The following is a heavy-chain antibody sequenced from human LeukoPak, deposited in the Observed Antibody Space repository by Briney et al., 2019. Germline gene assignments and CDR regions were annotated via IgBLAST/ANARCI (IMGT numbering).Heavy chain of an antibody. CDR3: ARVSSSWYQDWYFDL. CDR2: IDTSGNT. CDR1: GGSISSYY. V-gene: IGHV4-4*07. J-gene: IGHJ2*01. Sequence: SETLSLTCTVSGGSISSYYWSWIRQPAGKGLEWIGRIDTSGNTDYKPSLKSRVTMSVDTSKNQFSLKLSSVTAADTAVYYCARVSSSWYQDWYFDLWGRGTLVTVSS. D-gene: IGHD6-13*01.